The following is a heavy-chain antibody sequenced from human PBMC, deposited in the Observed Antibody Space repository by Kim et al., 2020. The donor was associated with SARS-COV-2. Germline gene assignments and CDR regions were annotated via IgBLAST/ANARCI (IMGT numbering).Heavy chain of an antibody. CDR2: IYYSGST. CDR1: GGSISSSSYY. J-gene: IGHJ4*02. D-gene: IGHD5-18*01. Sequence: SETLSLTCTVSGGSISSSSYYWGWIRQPPGKGLEWIGSIYYSGSTYYNPSLKSRVTISVDTSKNQFSLKLSSVTAADTAVYYCARHFCGYGYVFPFDYWGQGPRVTVPS. CDR3: ARHFCGYGYVFPFDY. V-gene: IGHV4-39*01.